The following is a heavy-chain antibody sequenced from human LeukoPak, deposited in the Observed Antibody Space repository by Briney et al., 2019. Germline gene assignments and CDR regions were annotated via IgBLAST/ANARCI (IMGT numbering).Heavy chain of an antibody. CDR2: MCGTAGCT. D-gene: IGHD2-8*01. V-gene: IGHV3-23*01. CDR1: GFTFYMYA. Sequence: PGGSLRLSCQASGFTFYMYAMSWVRQAPGKGLEWVASMCGTAGCTFYPDSVKGRFTISRDNSKNTLYLQMNSLRAEDTAVYYCAKQAGYCTNGVCYTPVDYWGQGTLVTVSS. J-gene: IGHJ4*02. CDR3: AKQAGYCTNGVCYTPVDY.